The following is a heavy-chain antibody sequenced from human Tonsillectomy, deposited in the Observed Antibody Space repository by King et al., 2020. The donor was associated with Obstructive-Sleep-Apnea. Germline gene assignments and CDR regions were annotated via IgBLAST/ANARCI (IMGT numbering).Heavy chain of an antibody. Sequence: HVPLQESGPGLVKPSGTLSLTCAVSGGSISSTNWWSWVRQPPGKGLEWIGEIYHSGSTNYNPSLKNRVTISIDKSENQFSLQLTSMTAADTAVYYCASGNSTSPGYWGQGTLVTVSS. CDR1: GGSISSTNW. D-gene: IGHD2/OR15-2a*01. CDR3: ASGNSTSPGY. CDR2: IYHSGST. V-gene: IGHV4-4*02. J-gene: IGHJ4*02.